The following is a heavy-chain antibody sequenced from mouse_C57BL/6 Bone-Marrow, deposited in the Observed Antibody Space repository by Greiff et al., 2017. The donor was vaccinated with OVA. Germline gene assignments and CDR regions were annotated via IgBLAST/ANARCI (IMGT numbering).Heavy chain of an antibody. CDR3: ARGFYYDYDGYFDV. D-gene: IGHD2-4*01. CDR2: ITYDGSST. Sequence: EVKLVESEGGLVQPGSSMKLSCTASGFTFSDYYMAWVRQVPEKGLEWVANITYDGSSTYYLDSLKSRFIISRDNAKTILYLQMSSLKSEDTATYYCARGFYYDYDGYFDVWGTGTTVTVSS. J-gene: IGHJ1*03. CDR1: GFTFSDYY. V-gene: IGHV5-16*01.